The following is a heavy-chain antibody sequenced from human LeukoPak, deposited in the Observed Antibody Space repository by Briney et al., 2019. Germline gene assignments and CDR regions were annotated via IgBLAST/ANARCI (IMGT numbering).Heavy chain of an antibody. V-gene: IGHV1-69*05. CDR1: GGTFSSYA. CDR3: ATRWGMITGTFDAFDI. CDR2: IIPIFGTA. J-gene: IGHJ3*02. D-gene: IGHD1-7*01. Sequence: SVKVSCKASGGTFSSYAISWVRQAPGQGLEWMGGIIPIFGTANYAQKFQGRVTITTDESTSTAYKELSSLRSEDTAVYYCATRWGMITGTFDAFDIWGQGTMVTVSS.